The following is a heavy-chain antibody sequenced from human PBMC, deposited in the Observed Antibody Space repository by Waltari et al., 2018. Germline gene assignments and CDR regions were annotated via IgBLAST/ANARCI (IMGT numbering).Heavy chain of an antibody. V-gene: IGHV4-38-2*02. J-gene: IGHJ3*02. Sequence: QVQLQESGPGLVKPSETLSLTCAVSGYSISSGYYWGWIRQPPGKGLEWIGSIYHSGSTYYNPSLKGRVTISVDTSKNQFSLKLSSVTAADTAVYYCARDTMIVVVIPLDAFDIWGQGTMVTVSS. CDR2: IYHSGST. CDR1: GYSISSGYY. D-gene: IGHD3-22*01. CDR3: ARDTMIVVVIPLDAFDI.